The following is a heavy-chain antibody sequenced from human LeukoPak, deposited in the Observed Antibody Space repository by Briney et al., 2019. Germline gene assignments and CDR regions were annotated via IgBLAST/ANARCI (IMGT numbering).Heavy chain of an antibody. CDR1: GFIFSSYA. J-gene: IGHJ4*02. D-gene: IGHD6-19*01. CDR2: VSGSGGRT. CDR3: AKDGLI. V-gene: IGHV3-23*01. Sequence: SGGSLRPSCAASGFIFSSYAMSWVRQAPGKGLEWVSSVSGSGGRTYYADSVKGRFTISRDNSKDTLYLQMNSLRVEDTAIYYCAKDGLIWGQGTLVTVSS.